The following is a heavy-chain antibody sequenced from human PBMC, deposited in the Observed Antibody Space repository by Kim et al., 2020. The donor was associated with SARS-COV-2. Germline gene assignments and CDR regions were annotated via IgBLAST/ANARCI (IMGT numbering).Heavy chain of an antibody. Sequence: SETLSLTCTVSGGSISSYYWSWIRQPAGKGLEWIGRIYTSGSTNYNPSLKSRVTMSVDTSKNQFSLKLSSVTAADTAVYSCARDYSNYYYYGMDVWGQGTTVTVSS. CDR3: ARDYSNYYYYGMDV. V-gene: IGHV4-4*07. D-gene: IGHD4-4*01. CDR1: GGSISSYY. J-gene: IGHJ6*02. CDR2: IYTSGST.